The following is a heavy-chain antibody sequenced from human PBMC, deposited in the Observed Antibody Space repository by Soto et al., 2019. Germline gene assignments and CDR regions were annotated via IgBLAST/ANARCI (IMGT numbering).Heavy chain of an antibody. CDR2: IYHSGST. CDR3: AGLYYYDSSGYYYQIFDY. V-gene: IGHV4-4*02. J-gene: IGHJ4*02. CDR1: GGSISSSNW. Sequence: SETLSLTCAVSGGSISSSNWWSWVRQPPGKGLEWIGEIYHSGSTNYNPSLKSRVTISVDKPKNQFSLKLSSVTAADTAVYYCAGLYYYDSSGYYYQIFDYWGQGTLVTVSS. D-gene: IGHD3-22*01.